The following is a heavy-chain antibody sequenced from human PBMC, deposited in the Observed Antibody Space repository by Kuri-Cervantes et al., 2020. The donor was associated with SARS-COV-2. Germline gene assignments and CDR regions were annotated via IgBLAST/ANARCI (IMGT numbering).Heavy chain of an antibody. CDR3: ARDMPFGSSWYADNWFDP. Sequence: GESLKISCTASDFAFTNYPMHWVRQAPGKGLEWVAVIWYDGSNKYYADSVKGRFTISRDNSKNTLYLQMNSLRAEDTAVYYCARDMPFGSSWYADNWFDPWGQGTLVTVSS. J-gene: IGHJ5*02. D-gene: IGHD6-13*01. CDR1: DFAFTNYP. CDR2: IWYDGSNK. V-gene: IGHV3-33*08.